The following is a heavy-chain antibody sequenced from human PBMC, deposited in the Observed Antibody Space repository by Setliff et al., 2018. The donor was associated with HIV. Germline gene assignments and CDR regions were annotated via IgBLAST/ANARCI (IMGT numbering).Heavy chain of an antibody. CDR1: GFTFSNFW. Sequence: GGSLRLSCLGTGFTFSNFWMSWVRQAPGKGLEWVALIWYDGSDKYYGDSAKGRFTIYRDNSKNTLYLQMNSLRAEDTAVYYCARDRVESLWSGELNYMDVWGKGTTVTVSS. V-gene: IGHV3-33*08. CDR2: IWYDGSDK. D-gene: IGHD3-10*01. CDR3: ARDRVESLWSGELNYMDV. J-gene: IGHJ6*04.